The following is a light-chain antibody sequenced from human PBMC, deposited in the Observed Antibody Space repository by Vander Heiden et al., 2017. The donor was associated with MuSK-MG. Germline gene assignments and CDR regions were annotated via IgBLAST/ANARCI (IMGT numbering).Light chain of an antibody. V-gene: IGKV1-8*01. CDR3: QQDDSYPPT. CDR1: QGISSY. Sequence: AIRMTQSPSSFSASTGDRVTITCRASQGISSYLAWYQQKPGKAPKLLIYAASTLQSGVPSRFSGSGSGTDFTLTISCLQSEDFATYYCQQDDSYPPTFGQGTKAEIK. J-gene: IGKJ1*01. CDR2: AAS.